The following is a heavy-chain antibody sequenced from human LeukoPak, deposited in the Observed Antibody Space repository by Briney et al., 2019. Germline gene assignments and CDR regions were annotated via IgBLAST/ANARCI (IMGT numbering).Heavy chain of an antibody. Sequence: GGSLRLSCAASGFTFSSDAMHWVRQAPGKGLEWVAVISNDGSNKYYADSVKGRFTISRDNSKNTLYLQMNSLRTEDTAVYYCARTAAGAYYYYYYMDVWGKGTTVTVSS. D-gene: IGHD6-13*01. J-gene: IGHJ6*03. CDR2: ISNDGSNK. CDR1: GFTFSSDA. CDR3: ARTAAGAYYYYYYMDV. V-gene: IGHV3-30*01.